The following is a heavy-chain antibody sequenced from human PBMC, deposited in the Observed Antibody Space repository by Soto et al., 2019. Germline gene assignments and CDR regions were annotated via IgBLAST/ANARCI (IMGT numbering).Heavy chain of an antibody. CDR2: ISISSSYI. V-gene: IGHV3-21*01. Sequence: GVSLSLPGAASGFSFRIYTMNGGRQALGQGLEWVSSISISSSYIYYADSVKGRFTISRDNAKNSLYLQMNSLRAEDTALDYGARYGPMGYAAWGQATLITVAS. CDR3: ARYGPMGYAA. J-gene: IGHJ5*02. D-gene: IGHD5-18*01. CDR1: GFSFRIYT.